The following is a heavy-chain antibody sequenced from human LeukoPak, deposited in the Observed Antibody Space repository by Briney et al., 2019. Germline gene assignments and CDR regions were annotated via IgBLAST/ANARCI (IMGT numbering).Heavy chain of an antibody. CDR1: GFSLSSTW. V-gene: IGHV3-7*01. CDR3: ARPGVAGGAFDI. J-gene: IGHJ3*02. CDR2: IKADGSEK. Sequence: PGGSLRLSCAASGFSLSSTWMNWVRQILGKGLEWVGNIKADGSEKYHEDSVEGRFTISRDNVKNALYLQMKSLRVEDTGVYYWARPGVAGGAFDIWGQGTVVIVSS. D-gene: IGHD1-26*01.